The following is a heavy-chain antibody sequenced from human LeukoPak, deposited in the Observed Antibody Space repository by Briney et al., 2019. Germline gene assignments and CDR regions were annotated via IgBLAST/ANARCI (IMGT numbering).Heavy chain of an antibody. V-gene: IGHV3-66*01. J-gene: IGHJ2*01. CDR3: ARSRRGYCSGGSCPYWYFDL. CDR1: GFSFSDYY. Sequence: PGGSLRLSCAASGFSFSDYYMSWIRQAPGKGLEWVSVIYSGGSTYYADSVKGRFTISRDNSKNTLYLQMNSLRAEDTAVYYCARSRRGYCSGGSCPYWYFDLWGRGTLVTASS. CDR2: IYSGGST. D-gene: IGHD2-15*01.